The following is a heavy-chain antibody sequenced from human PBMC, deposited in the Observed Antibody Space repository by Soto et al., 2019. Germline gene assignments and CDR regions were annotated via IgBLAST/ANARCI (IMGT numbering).Heavy chain of an antibody. D-gene: IGHD2-21*02. CDR2: ISSSSSTI. CDR3: ARIVGGDPDH. CDR1: GFTFSSYS. J-gene: IGHJ5*02. Sequence: SGFTFSSYSMNWVRPAPGKGLEWVSYISSSSSTIYYADSVKGRFTISRDNAKNQFSLHLKSATPDDTAIYYCARIVGGDPDHWGLGTLVTVSS. V-gene: IGHV3-48*01.